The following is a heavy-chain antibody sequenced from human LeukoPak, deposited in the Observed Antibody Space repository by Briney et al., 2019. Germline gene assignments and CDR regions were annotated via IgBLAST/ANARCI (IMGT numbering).Heavy chain of an antibody. Sequence: GGSLRLSCVVSGLGFSEYWMHWVRQAPGKGLVWVARSNLHGTTVDYADSVKGRFTISRDNANNTLFLQMNSLRAEDTAVYYCASAFTYVRLGDHWGQGTLVTVSS. CDR1: GLGFSEYW. D-gene: IGHD3-16*01. CDR2: SNLHGTTV. V-gene: IGHV3-74*01. J-gene: IGHJ4*02. CDR3: ASAFTYVRLGDH.